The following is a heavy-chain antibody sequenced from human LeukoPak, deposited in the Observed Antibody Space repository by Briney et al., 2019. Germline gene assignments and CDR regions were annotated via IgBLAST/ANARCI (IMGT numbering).Heavy chain of an antibody. J-gene: IGHJ4*02. CDR3: TRLGGGYGELDN. Sequence: GGSLRLSCAASGFTFSGSAMHWVRQASGKGLEWVGHIRSKANSYATAYAASVRGRFTISRDDSKNTAYLQMSSLKTGDTAVYYCTRLGGGYGELDNWGQGTLVTVSS. V-gene: IGHV3-73*01. CDR1: GFTFSGSA. CDR2: IRSKANSYAT. D-gene: IGHD5-12*01.